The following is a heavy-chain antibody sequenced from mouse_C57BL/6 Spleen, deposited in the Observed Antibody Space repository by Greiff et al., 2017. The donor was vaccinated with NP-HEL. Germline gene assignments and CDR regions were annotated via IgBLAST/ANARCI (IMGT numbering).Heavy chain of an antibody. CDR1: GYTFTSYW. V-gene: IGHV1-64*01. J-gene: IGHJ3*01. CDR2: IHPNSGST. CDR3: ARSGKYGNYGWFAY. Sequence: VQLQQPGAELVKPGASVTLSCKASGYTFTSYWMHWVKQRPGQGLEWIGMIHPNSGSTNYNEKFKSKATLTVDTYSRTAYMQLSSQTSEDAAVNYCARSGKYGNYGWFAYWGQGTLVTVSA. D-gene: IGHD2-1*01.